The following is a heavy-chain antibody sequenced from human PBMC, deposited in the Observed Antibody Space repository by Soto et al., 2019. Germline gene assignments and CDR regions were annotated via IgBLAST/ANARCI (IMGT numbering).Heavy chain of an antibody. D-gene: IGHD2-8*02. CDR3: ARDKSTGLFDY. J-gene: IGHJ4*02. V-gene: IGHV4-34*01. Sequence: QVQLQQWGAGLLKPSETLSLTCAVYGGSFSGYSWTWIRQPPGTGLEWIGEINHTGSTNYNPSLKSRVPISVDTSKNQFSLKLTSVTAADTAVYYCARDKSTGLFDYWGQGTLVTVSS. CDR1: GGSFSGYS. CDR2: INHTGST.